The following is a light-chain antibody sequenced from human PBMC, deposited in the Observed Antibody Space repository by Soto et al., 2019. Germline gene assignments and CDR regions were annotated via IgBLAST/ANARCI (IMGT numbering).Light chain of an antibody. CDR2: GAT. CDR3: LQHNSYPFT. Sequence: DIQMTQSPSAMSASVGDRITITCRASQAIRNYLAWFQQKPGKVPKRLIYGATNLQSGVPSRFSGSGSGTEFTLTISSLQPEDFATYYCLQHNSYPFTFGPGTKVDI. CDR1: QAIRNY. J-gene: IGKJ3*01. V-gene: IGKV1-17*03.